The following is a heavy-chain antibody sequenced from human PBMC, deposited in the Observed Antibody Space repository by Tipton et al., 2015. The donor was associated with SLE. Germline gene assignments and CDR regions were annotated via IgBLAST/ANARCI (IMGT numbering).Heavy chain of an antibody. CDR1: GGSISSYY. CDR3: ARGARGYTYGSDEDFDS. J-gene: IGHJ4*02. D-gene: IGHD5-18*01. V-gene: IGHV4-59*01. Sequence: TLSLTCTVSGGSISSYYWSWIRQPPGKGLEWLGHIYYTGTTHYNPSLKSRVTFSVDTSKNQFSLKLTSVTAADTAVYYCARGARGYTYGSDEDFDSWGQGTLVTVSS. CDR2: IYYTGTT.